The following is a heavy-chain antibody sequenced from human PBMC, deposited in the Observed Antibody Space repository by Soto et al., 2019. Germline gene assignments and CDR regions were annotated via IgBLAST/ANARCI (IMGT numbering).Heavy chain of an antibody. V-gene: IGHV1-69*02. J-gene: IGHJ4*02. CDR3: ARDRDNSNWPNFDF. CDR2: VIPIFDIT. Sequence: QFQLVQSGSEGKKPGSSLKVSCKASGDTFSIYTISWLRQAPGQGLEWMGRVIPIFDITSYTQRFQGRVTITADKSTTTVYMELSSLRSEDTAVYYCARDRDNSNWPNFDFWGQGTLVTVSS. D-gene: IGHD6-13*01. CDR1: GDTFSIYT.